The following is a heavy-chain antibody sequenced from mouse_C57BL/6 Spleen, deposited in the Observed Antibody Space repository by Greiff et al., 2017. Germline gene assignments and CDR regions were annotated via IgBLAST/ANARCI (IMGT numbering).Heavy chain of an antibody. CDR1: GYTFTDYY. D-gene: IGHD1-1*01. CDR2: IYPGSGNT. CDR3: ARGGNYYGSSWSYYFDY. V-gene: IGHV1-76*01. Sequence: QVQLQESGAELVRPGASVKLSCKASGYTFTDYYINWVKQRPGQGLEWIARIYPGSGNTYYNEKFKGKATLTAEKSSSTAYMQLSSLTSEDSAVYFCARGGNYYGSSWSYYFDYWGQGTTLTVSS. J-gene: IGHJ2*01.